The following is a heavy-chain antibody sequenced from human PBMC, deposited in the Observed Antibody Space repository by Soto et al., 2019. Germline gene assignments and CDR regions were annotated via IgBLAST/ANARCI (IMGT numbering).Heavy chain of an antibody. Sequence: ASETLSLTCTVSGDSVSSNDYYWSWIRQPPGKGLEWIGYIYYSGSTNYNPSLKSRVTISVDTSKNQFSLKLSSVTAADTAVYYCARQRGSYRYDYWGQGTLVTVS. D-gene: IGHD1-26*01. J-gene: IGHJ4*02. CDR2: IYYSGST. V-gene: IGHV4-61*08. CDR1: GDSVSSNDYY. CDR3: ARQRGSYRYDY.